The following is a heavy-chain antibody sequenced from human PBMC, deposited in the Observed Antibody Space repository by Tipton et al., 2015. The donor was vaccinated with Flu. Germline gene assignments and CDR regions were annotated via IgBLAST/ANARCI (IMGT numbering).Heavy chain of an antibody. CDR1: GGSINSYY. V-gene: IGHV4-4*07. Sequence: TLSLTCTVSGGSINSYYWSWIRQSAGKGLEWIGRIYSSGSTNYNSSLKSRVTISVDTSKNQFSLKLTSVTAADTAVYYCARGRGGGGSSNNWFDPWGQGTLVIVSS. CDR2: IYSSGST. J-gene: IGHJ5*02. D-gene: IGHD2-15*01. CDR3: ARGRGGGGSSNNWFDP.